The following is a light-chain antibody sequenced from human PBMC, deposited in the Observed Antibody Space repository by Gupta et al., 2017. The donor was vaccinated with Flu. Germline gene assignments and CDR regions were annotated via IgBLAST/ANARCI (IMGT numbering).Light chain of an antibody. V-gene: IGLV2-8*01. Sequence: QSALTQPPSAAGSLGQSVTISRTGGSRDVGGYNYVSWYLQHPGRAPKLLIYEVNQRPSGVPDRFSGSKSGNTASLTVSGLQAEDEAAYFCSSYAGSNNVVFGGGTNLTVL. CDR3: SSYAGSNNVV. CDR2: EVN. CDR1: SRDVGGYNY. J-gene: IGLJ3*02.